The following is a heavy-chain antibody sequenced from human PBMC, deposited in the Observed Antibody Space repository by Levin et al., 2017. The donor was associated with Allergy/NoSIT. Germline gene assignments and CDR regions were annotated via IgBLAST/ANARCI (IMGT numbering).Heavy chain of an antibody. CDR2: ISSSSSYT. CDR1: GFTFSDYY. V-gene: IGHV3-11*06. Sequence: PGGSLRLSCAASGFTFSDYYMSWIRQAPGKGLEWVSYISSSSSYTNYADSVKGRFTISRDNAKNSLYLQMNSLRAEDTAVYYCATAGLAAAGDFQHWGQGTLVTVSS. D-gene: IGHD6-13*01. CDR3: ATAGLAAAGDFQH. J-gene: IGHJ1*01.